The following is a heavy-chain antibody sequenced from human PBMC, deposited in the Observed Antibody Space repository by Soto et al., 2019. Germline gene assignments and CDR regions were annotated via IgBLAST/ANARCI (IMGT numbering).Heavy chain of an antibody. CDR2: IFSSGST. Sequence: LSLTCTVSGGSINTFYWSWVRQPAGKGLEWIGRIFSSGSTSFNPSLESRVAMSVDTSKNHFSLNLSSVTAADMAVYYCAREGSYSAYNFAHGIQLWSFDFWGQGALVTVS. J-gene: IGHJ4*02. CDR3: AREGSYSAYNFAHGIQLWSFDF. D-gene: IGHD5-12*01. CDR1: GGSINTFY. V-gene: IGHV4-4*07.